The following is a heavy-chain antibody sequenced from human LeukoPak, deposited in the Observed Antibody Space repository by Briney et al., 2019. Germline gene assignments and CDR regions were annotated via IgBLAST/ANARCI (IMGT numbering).Heavy chain of an antibody. CDR3: ARGYNYGDY. J-gene: IGHJ4*02. D-gene: IGHD5-18*01. Sequence: GASVKVSCKASGYSFTSYYIHWVRQAPGQGLVWMGIINPTSGSTSYAQKFQGRVTMTRDTSTSTVYMELSSLRSEDTAVYYCARGYNYGDYWGQGTLVTVSS. CDR1: GYSFTSYY. V-gene: IGHV1-46*01. CDR2: INPTSGST.